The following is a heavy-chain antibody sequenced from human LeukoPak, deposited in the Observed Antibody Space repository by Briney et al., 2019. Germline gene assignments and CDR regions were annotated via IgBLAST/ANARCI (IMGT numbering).Heavy chain of an antibody. Sequence: SVKVSCKASGGTFSSYGISWVRQAPGQGLEWMGGIIPIFGTADYAQKFQGRVTITADESTGTAYMELSSLRSEDTAVYYCARDKTVTGYYGMDVRGQGTTVTVSS. V-gene: IGHV1-69*13. CDR1: GGTFSSYG. CDR2: IIPIFGTA. CDR3: ARDKTVTGYYGMDV. J-gene: IGHJ6*02. D-gene: IGHD4-11*01.